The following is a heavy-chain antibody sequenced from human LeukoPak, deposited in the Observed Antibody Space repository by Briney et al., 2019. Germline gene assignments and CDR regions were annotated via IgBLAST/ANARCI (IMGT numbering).Heavy chain of an antibody. CDR1: GFTFTSYW. D-gene: IGHD1-26*01. J-gene: IGHJ4*02. V-gene: IGHV5-51*01. CDR3: ARSPYSGRYSYFDS. CDR2: IEPGVSDT. Sequence: GESLQISCQGSGFTFTSYWIGWVRQTTGKGLEGMGIIEPGVSDTRYSPSFEGQVTISADKSISTSYLQWSSLKPSDTAMYYCARSPYSGRYSYFDSWGQGTLVTVSS.